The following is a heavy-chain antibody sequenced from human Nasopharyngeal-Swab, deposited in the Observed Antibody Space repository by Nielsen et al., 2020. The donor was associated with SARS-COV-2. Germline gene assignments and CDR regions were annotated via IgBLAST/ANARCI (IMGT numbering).Heavy chain of an antibody. CDR2: ISWNSGSI. D-gene: IGHD6-13*01. CDR1: GFTFDDYA. V-gene: IGHV3-9*01. Sequence: GGSLRLSCAASGFTFDDYAMHWVRPAPGKGLEWVSGISWNSGSIGYADSVKGRFTISRDNAKNSLYLQMNSLRAEDTALYYCAKDLFSSSWYRGYYYGMDVWGQGTTVTVSS. J-gene: IGHJ6*02. CDR3: AKDLFSSSWYRGYYYGMDV.